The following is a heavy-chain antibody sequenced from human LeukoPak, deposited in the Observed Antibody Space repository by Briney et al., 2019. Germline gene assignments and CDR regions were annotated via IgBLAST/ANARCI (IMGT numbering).Heavy chain of an antibody. Sequence: SETLSLTCTVSGGSISSYYWGWIRQPPGKGLEWIGSIYHSGSTYYNPSLKSRVTISVDTSKNQFSLKLSSVTAADTAVYYCARVGRGTTGTTTFYYYYYMDVWGKGTTVTVSS. CDR1: GGSISSYY. D-gene: IGHD1-1*01. CDR3: ARVGRGTTGTTTFYYYYYMDV. J-gene: IGHJ6*03. V-gene: IGHV4-38-2*02. CDR2: IYHSGST.